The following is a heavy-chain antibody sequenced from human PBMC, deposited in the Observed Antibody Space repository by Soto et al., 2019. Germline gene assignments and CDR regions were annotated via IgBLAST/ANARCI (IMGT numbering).Heavy chain of an antibody. CDR1: GYSISSGYY. Sequence: PSETLSLTCAVSGYSISSGYYWGWIRQPPGKGLEWIGSIYRSGSTYYNPSLKSRVTISVDTSKNQFSLKLSSVTAADTAVYYCAREFGQWLVLDYYYGMDVWGQGTTVTVSS. J-gene: IGHJ6*02. CDR3: AREFGQWLVLDYYYGMDV. D-gene: IGHD6-19*01. V-gene: IGHV4-38-2*02. CDR2: IYRSGST.